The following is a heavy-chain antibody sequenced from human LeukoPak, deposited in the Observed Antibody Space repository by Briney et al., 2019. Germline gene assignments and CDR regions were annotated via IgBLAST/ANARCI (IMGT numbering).Heavy chain of an antibody. Sequence: PGGSLRLSCAASGFTFSTYAMNWVRQAPGKGLEWVSGISGSGGGKFYADSVKGGFTISRDKSKSTLYLQMNSLKAEDAAVYYCAKDNAYYPIYYFDAWGQGTLVTVSS. V-gene: IGHV3-23*01. CDR3: AKDNAYYPIYYFDA. CDR1: GFTFSTYA. D-gene: IGHD3-22*01. J-gene: IGHJ4*02. CDR2: ISGSGGGK.